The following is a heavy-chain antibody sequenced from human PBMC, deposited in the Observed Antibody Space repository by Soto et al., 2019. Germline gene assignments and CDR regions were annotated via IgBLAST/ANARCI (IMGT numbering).Heavy chain of an antibody. J-gene: IGHJ5*02. CDR3: AHAYGGRSLS. CDR1: GFSLTTDRVG. D-gene: IGHD1-26*01. V-gene: IGHV2-5*02. Sequence: QITLKESGPPLVKPTQTLTLTCTFSGFSLTTDRVGVGWIRQPPGEALEWLAVIYWDDSKTYRPSLESRLTITKDTSKNQVALTMTNMASLDTATYYCAHAYGGRSLSWGQGTLVTFSS. CDR2: IYWDDSK.